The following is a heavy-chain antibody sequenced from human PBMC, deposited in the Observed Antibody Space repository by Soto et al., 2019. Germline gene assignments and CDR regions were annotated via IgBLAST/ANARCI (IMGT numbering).Heavy chain of an antibody. D-gene: IGHD2-21*01. CDR3: AKDRADHNSVWDPFDV. V-gene: IGHV3-23*01. CDR1: GFTFSDYA. J-gene: IGHJ3*01. Sequence: EGQLLQSGGGVVQPGGSLRLSCVASGFTFSDYAMTWVRQPPGKGLEWVSSLGGSNRDTHYAASVEGRFTVSRDNSKTTLFRQMNSLRVEDTDIYNCAKDRADHNSVWDPFDVWGQGSLVTVSS. CDR2: LGGSNRDT.